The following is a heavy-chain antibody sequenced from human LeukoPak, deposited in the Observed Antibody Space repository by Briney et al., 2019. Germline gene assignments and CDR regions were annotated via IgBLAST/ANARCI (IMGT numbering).Heavy chain of an antibody. CDR1: VGSFSGYY. CDR3: ARVRQWLVRKYYFDY. J-gene: IGHJ4*02. D-gene: IGHD6-19*01. Sequence: SESLSLTCAVYVGSFSGYYWSWIRQPPGKGLEWIGEINHSGSTNYNPSLKSRVTISVDTSKNQFSLKLSSVTAADTAVYYCARVRQWLVRKYYFDYWGQGTLVTVSS. V-gene: IGHV4-34*01. CDR2: INHSGST.